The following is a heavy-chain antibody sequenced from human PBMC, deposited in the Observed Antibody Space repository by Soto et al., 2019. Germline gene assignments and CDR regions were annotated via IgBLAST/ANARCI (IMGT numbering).Heavy chain of an antibody. CDR1: GFTFSTFA. CDR2: ISYDGSNK. Sequence: HPGGSLRLSCAASGFTFSTFAMHWVRQAPGKGLDWVAVISYDGSNKYYADSVKGRFTISRDNSKNTLYLQMNSLRAEDTAVYYCARDPAGGSGYYYLFDYWGQGPLVTVSS. CDR3: ARDPAGGSGYYYLFDY. J-gene: IGHJ4*02. D-gene: IGHD3-22*01. V-gene: IGHV3-30-3*01.